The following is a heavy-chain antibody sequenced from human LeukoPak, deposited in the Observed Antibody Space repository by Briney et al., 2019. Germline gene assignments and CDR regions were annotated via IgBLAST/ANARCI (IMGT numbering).Heavy chain of an antibody. D-gene: IGHD1-26*01. J-gene: IGHJ3*02. CDR2: ISAYNGNT. CDR1: GYTFTSYG. Sequence: ASVKVSCKASGYTFTSYGISWVRQAPGQGLEWMGLISAYNGNTNYAQKLQGRVTMTTDTSTSTAYMELRSLRSDDTAVDYCARLVGATNGDAFDIWGQGTMVTVSS. CDR3: ARLVGATNGDAFDI. V-gene: IGHV1-18*01.